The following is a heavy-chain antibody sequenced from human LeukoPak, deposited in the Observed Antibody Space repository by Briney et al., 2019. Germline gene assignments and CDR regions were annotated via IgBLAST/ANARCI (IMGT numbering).Heavy chain of an antibody. J-gene: IGHJ4*02. CDR1: GFTFSSYG. Sequence: GGSLRLSCAASGFTFSSYGMHWVRQAPGKGLEWVAVIWYDGSNKYYADSVKGRFTISRDNSKNTLYLQMNSLRAEDTAVYYCARDGGYSRYDGVLGYFDYWGQGTLVTVSS. V-gene: IGHV3-33*01. CDR3: ARDGGYSRYDGVLGYFDY. D-gene: IGHD5-12*01. CDR2: IWYDGSNK.